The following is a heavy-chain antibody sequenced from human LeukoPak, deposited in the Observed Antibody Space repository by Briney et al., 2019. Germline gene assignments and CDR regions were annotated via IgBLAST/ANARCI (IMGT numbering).Heavy chain of an antibody. Sequence: GRSLRLSCAASGFTFSTYFTHWVRQAPGKGLEWVAVISYDGSNKYYADSVKGRFTISRDNSKNTLYLQMNSLRAEDTAVYYCAKDVDIWGQGTMVTVSS. CDR3: AKDVDI. CDR2: ISYDGSNK. J-gene: IGHJ3*02. CDR1: GFTFSTYF. V-gene: IGHV3-30*18.